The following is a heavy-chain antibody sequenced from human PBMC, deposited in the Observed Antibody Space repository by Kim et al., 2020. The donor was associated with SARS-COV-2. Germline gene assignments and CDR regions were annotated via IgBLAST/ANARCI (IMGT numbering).Heavy chain of an antibody. CDR2: ISYDGSNK. D-gene: IGHD5-12*01. CDR3: ATYLEMATTIDY. CDR1: GFTFSSYA. V-gene: IGHV3-30*04. Sequence: GGSLRLSCAASGFTFSSYAMHWVRQAPGKGLEWVAVISYDGSNKYYADSVKGRFTISRDNSKNTLYLQMNSLRAEDTAVYYCATYLEMATTIDYWGQGTL. J-gene: IGHJ4*02.